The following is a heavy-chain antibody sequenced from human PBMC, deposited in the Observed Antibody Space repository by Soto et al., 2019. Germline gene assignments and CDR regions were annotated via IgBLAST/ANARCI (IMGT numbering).Heavy chain of an antibody. V-gene: IGHV3-23*01. CDR3: AKSGWSPFSYYYYYMDV. Sequence: GSLRLSCAASGFTFSSYAMSWVRQAPGKGLEWVSAISGSGGSTYYADSVKGRFTISRDNSKNTLYLQMNSLRAEDTAVYYCAKSGWSPFSYYYYYMDVWGKGTTVTVSS. D-gene: IGHD6-19*01. J-gene: IGHJ6*03. CDR1: GFTFSSYA. CDR2: ISGSGGST.